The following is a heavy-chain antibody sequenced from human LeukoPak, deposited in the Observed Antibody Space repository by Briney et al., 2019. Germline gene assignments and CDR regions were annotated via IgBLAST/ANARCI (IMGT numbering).Heavy chain of an antibody. V-gene: IGHV1-8*03. CDR2: MNPNNGNT. CDR1: GYTFTSYD. CDR3: ARGPPADFWSGYYYFDY. Sequence: GASVKVSCKASGYTFTSYDINWVRQATGQGLEWMGWMNPNNGNTGYAQKFQGRVTITRNTSISTAYMELSSLRSEDTAVYYCARGPPADFWSGYYYFDYWGQGTLVTVSS. J-gene: IGHJ4*02. D-gene: IGHD3-3*01.